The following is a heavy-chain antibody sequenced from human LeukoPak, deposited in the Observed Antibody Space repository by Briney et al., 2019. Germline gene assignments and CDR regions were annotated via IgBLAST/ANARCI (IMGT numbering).Heavy chain of an antibody. Sequence: AASVKVSCKASGDNFANNDINWVRQATGQGLEWMGWMIPNRGSAAFAQQFQGRVTMTWDTSITTAYMELSGVTSEDTAVYYCARGYGMDVWGQGTTVTVSS. CDR3: ARGYGMDV. CDR1: GDNFANND. J-gene: IGHJ6*02. V-gene: IGHV1-8*01. CDR2: MIPNRGSA.